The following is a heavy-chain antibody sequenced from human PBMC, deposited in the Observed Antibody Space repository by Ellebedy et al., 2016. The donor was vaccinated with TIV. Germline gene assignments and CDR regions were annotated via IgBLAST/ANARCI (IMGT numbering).Heavy chain of an antibody. V-gene: IGHV1-8*01. J-gene: IGHJ4*02. CDR1: GYTFTSYD. Sequence: ASVKVSXXASGYTFTSYDINWVRQATGQGLEWMGWMNPNSGNTGSARKFQGRVIMTRDASISTAYMELTSLTSDDTAVYYCARGERYCSDASCYNYWGQGTLVTVSS. CDR2: MNPNSGNT. D-gene: IGHD2-2*02. CDR3: ARGERYCSDASCYNY.